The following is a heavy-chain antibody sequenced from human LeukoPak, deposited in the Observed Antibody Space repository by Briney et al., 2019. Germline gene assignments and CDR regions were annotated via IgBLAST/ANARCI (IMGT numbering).Heavy chain of an antibody. D-gene: IGHD2-2*01. J-gene: IGHJ5*02. CDR2: AYYRSTWYN. Sequence: SQTLSLTCAISGDSVSSNSVTWNWIRQSPSRGLEWLSRAYYRSTWYNGYAVSVRGRITVNPDTSKNQFSLHLNSVTPEDTAVYYCARRLTQYDCFDPWGQGILVTVSS. CDR3: ARRLTQYDCFDP. CDR1: GDSVSSNSVT. V-gene: IGHV6-1*01.